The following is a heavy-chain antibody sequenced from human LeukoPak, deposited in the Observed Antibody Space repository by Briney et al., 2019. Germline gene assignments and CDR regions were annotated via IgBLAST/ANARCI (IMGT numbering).Heavy chain of an antibody. V-gene: IGHV4-4*09. CDR2: IYTSGST. CDR1: GGSISSYS. Sequence: PSETLSLTCTVSGGSISSYSWSWIRQPPGKGLEWIGYIYTSGSTNYNPSLKSRVTISVDTSKNQFSLKLSSVTAADTAVYYCARHESGYYTLDYWGQGTLVTVSS. D-gene: IGHD3-3*01. J-gene: IGHJ4*02. CDR3: ARHESGYYTLDY.